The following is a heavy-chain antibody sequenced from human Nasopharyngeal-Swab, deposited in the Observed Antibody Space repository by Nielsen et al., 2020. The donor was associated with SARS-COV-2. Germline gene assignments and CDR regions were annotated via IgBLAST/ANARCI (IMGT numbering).Heavy chain of an antibody. CDR3: ATHNDYRFEN. Sequence: GESLKISCAASGFTFSSFGMHWVRQAPGKGLEWVSVTEIGGTTHYADSVKGRFTISRDDAMNSLYLQMNSLRAEDTAVYYCATHNDYRFENWGQGTLVSVSS. D-gene: IGHD4-11*01. CDR1: GFTFSSFG. V-gene: IGHV3-NL1*01. CDR2: TEIGGTT. J-gene: IGHJ4*02.